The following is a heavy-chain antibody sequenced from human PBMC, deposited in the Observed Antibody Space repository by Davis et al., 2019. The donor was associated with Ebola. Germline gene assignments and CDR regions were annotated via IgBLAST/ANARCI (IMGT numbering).Heavy chain of an antibody. CDR3: ARRSSQALD. Sequence: GESLKISCAASGFTFSDYYMSWIRQAPGKGLEWISYISSSSSYTNYADSVKGRFTISRDNAKNSLYLQMNSLRAEDTAVYYCARRSSQALDWGQGTLVTVSS. CDR1: GFTFSDYY. V-gene: IGHV3-11*06. J-gene: IGHJ4*02. CDR2: ISSSSSYT. D-gene: IGHD6-6*01.